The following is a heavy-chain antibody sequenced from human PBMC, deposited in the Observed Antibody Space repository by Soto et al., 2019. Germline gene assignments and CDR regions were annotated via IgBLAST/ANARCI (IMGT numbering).Heavy chain of an antibody. CDR2: MNPNSGNT. CDR3: ARERTGPNYFDY. D-gene: IGHD1-7*01. Sequence: QVQLVQSGAEVKKPGASVKVSCKASGYTFTSYDINWVRQATGRGLEWMGWMNPNSGNTAYAQKFQGRVTMTRNTSISTAYMELSSLRSEDTAVYDCARERTGPNYFDYWGQGTLVTVSS. V-gene: IGHV1-8*01. CDR1: GYTFTSYD. J-gene: IGHJ4*02.